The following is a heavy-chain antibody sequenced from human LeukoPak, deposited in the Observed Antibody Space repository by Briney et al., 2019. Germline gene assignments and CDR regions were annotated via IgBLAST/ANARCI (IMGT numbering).Heavy chain of an antibody. V-gene: IGHV3-21*01. CDR1: GFTFSSYS. Sequence: KTGGSQRLSCAASGFTFSSYSMNWVRQAPGKGLEWVSSISSSSSYIYYADSVKGRFTISRDNAKNSLYLQMNSLRAEDTAVYYCARDYYGSGSYHDYWGQGTLVTVSS. D-gene: IGHD3-10*01. CDR3: ARDYYGSGSYHDY. CDR2: ISSSSSYI. J-gene: IGHJ4*02.